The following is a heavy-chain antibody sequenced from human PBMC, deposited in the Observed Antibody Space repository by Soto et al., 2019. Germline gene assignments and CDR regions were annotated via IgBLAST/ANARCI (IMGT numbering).Heavy chain of an antibody. CDR1: GGTFSSYA. J-gene: IGHJ6*04. V-gene: IGHV1-69*06. Sequence: ASVKVSCKASGGTFSSYAISWVRQAPGQGLEWMGGIIPIFGTANYAQKFQGRVTITADKSTSTAYMELSSLRSEDTAVYYCSRAEPTTSILTGYPAPGYMDVRGKGSTFSVSS. D-gene: IGHD3-9*01. CDR3: SRAEPTTSILTGYPAPGYMDV. CDR2: IIPIFGTA.